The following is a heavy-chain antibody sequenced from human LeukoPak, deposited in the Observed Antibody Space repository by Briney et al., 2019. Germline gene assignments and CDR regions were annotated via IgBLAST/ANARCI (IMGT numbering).Heavy chain of an antibody. Sequence: ASVKVSCKASGYTFTGYYMHWVRQAPGQGLEWMGIINPSGGSTSYAQKFQGRVTMTRDTSTSTVYMELSSLRSEDTAVYYCARDPPITVVRGVIGYYYYGMDVWGQGTTVTVSS. D-gene: IGHD3-10*01. J-gene: IGHJ6*02. CDR1: GYTFTGYY. CDR2: INPSGGST. CDR3: ARDPPITVVRGVIGYYYYGMDV. V-gene: IGHV1-46*01.